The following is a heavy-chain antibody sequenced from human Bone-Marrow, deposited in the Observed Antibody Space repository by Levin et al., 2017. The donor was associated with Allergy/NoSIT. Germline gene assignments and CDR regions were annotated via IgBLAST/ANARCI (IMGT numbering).Heavy chain of an antibody. V-gene: IGHV3-11*01. J-gene: IGHJ5*02. CDR1: GFPFSDFY. CDR3: ARGNALDL. D-gene: IGHD1-1*01. Sequence: LSLTCAVSGFPFSDFYMNWIRQSPGKGLEWISFVSGSGGTTYYTDSVRGRFTISRDNAKNSLYLQMSSLTAEDSGFYYCARGNALDLWGQGILVTVSS. CDR2: VSGSGGTT.